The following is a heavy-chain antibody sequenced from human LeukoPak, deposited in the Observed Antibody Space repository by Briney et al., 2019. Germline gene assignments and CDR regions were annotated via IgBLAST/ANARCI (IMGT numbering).Heavy chain of an antibody. Sequence: PSQTLSLTCAVSGGSISSGGYSWSWIRQPPGKGLEWIGYIYHSGSTYYNPSLKSRVTISVDRSKNQFSLKLSSVTAADTAVYYCARETAEWELPRLYYFDYWGQGTLVTVSS. CDR2: IYHSGST. J-gene: IGHJ4*02. D-gene: IGHD1-26*01. V-gene: IGHV4-30-2*01. CDR1: GGSISSGGYS. CDR3: ARETAEWELPRLYYFDY.